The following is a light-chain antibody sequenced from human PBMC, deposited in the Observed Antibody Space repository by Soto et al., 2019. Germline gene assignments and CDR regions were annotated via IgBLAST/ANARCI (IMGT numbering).Light chain of an antibody. V-gene: IGKV3D-15*01. Sequence: VMTQSPATLSLSPGERATLPCRASQTVSSNLAWYQQKPGQAPRLLIYATSPRATGIPARFSGSRSGADFTFTISSLQPEDIATYYCQQYDNLPLTFGGGTKVDIK. CDR1: QTVSSN. CDR3: QQYDNLPLT. J-gene: IGKJ4*01. CDR2: ATS.